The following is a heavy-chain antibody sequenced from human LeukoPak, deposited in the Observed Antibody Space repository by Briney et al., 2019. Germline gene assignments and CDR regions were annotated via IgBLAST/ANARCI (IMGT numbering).Heavy chain of an antibody. CDR1: GFTFSSYS. D-gene: IGHD5-18*01. CDR2: ISSSSGYI. Sequence: GGSLRLSCAASGFTFSSYSMNWVRQAPGKGLEWVSSISSSSGYIYFADSVKGRFTISRDNSKNTLYLQMNSLTAEDTAIYFCARDLDTAMDKWGQGTLVTVSS. CDR3: ARDLDTAMDK. J-gene: IGHJ4*02. V-gene: IGHV3-21*01.